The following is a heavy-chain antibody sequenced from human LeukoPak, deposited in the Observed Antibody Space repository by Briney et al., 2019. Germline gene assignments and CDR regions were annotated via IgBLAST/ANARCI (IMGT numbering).Heavy chain of an antibody. CDR3: AEGGPHRGTDYLNFDY. D-gene: IGHD4/OR15-4a*01. CDR2: ISGSGDGT. CDR1: GFTFSSYA. V-gene: IGHV3-23*01. J-gene: IGHJ4*02. Sequence: PGGSLRLSCAASGFTFSSYAMTWVRQAPGKGLEWVSTISGSGDGTYYLHSVKDRFTISRDNSKNTLYLQMSSPRAEDTAIYFCAEGGPHRGTDYLNFDYWGQGTLVTVSS.